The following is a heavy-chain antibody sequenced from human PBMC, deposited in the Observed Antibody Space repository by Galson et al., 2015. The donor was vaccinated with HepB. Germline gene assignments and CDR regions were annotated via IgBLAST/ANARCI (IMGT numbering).Heavy chain of an antibody. CDR1: GYTFTGYY. D-gene: IGHD3-22*01. V-gene: IGHV1-2*02. CDR2: INPNSGGT. CDR3: ARDIGSDSSGYADYYFDY. Sequence: SVKVSCKASGYTFTGYYMHWVRQAPGQGLEWMGWINPNSGGTNYAQKFQGRVTMTRDTSISTAYMELSRLRSDDTAVYYCARDIGSDSSGYADYYFDYWGQGTLVTVSS. J-gene: IGHJ4*02.